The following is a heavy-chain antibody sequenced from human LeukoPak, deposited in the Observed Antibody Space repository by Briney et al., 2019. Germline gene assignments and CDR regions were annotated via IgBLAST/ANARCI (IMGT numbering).Heavy chain of an antibody. V-gene: IGHV3-11*05. CDR2: ISSSSSHT. D-gene: IGHD1-1*01. J-gene: IGHJ4*02. Sequence: KPGGSLRLSCAASGFTFSDYYMSWIRQAPGKGLEWVSYISSSSSHTNYADSVKGRFTISRDNAKNSLYLQMNSLRAEDTAVYYCARVLISTIFGYWGQGTLVTVSS. CDR3: ARVLISTIFGY. CDR1: GFTFSDYY.